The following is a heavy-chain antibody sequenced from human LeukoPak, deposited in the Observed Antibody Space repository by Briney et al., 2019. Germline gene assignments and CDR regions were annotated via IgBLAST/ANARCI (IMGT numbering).Heavy chain of an antibody. Sequence: PSETLSLTCAVYGGSFSGYYWSWIRQPPGKGLEWIGEINHSGSTNYNPSLKSRVTISVVTSKNQFSLKLSSVTAADTAVYYCARGGWFGELLRPFDYWGQGSLVTVSS. J-gene: IGHJ4*02. D-gene: IGHD3-10*01. CDR3: ARGGWFGELLRPFDY. CDR2: INHSGST. CDR1: GGSFSGYY. V-gene: IGHV4-34*01.